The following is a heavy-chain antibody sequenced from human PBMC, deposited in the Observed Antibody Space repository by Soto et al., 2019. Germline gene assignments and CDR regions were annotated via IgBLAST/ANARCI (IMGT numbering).Heavy chain of an antibody. CDR1: GGSISGGDYY. V-gene: IGHV4-30-4*01. D-gene: IGHD3-22*01. Sequence: QVQLQESGPGLVKPSATLSLTCTVSGGSISGGDYYWTWIRQSPGQGLEGIGNIYYTGTTYSNPSLKRRVTISVDTSNSQFSLSLNSLTSTATAVYSCARGMGMIRRHDSWGQGTLVIVST. CDR3: ARGMGMIRRHDS. J-gene: IGHJ4*02. CDR2: IYYTGTT.